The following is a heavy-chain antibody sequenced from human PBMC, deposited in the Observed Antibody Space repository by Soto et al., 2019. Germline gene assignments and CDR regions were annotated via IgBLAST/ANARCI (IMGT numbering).Heavy chain of an antibody. V-gene: IGHV3-23*01. CDR2: FRSGGDDDTT. CDR1: GFTFSSYS. CDR3: AKKVNSGSGSQFFDY. D-gene: IGHD3-10*01. J-gene: IGHJ4*02. Sequence: EVQLLESGGGLVQPGGSLRLSCAASGFTFSSYSMSWVRQAPGKGLEWVSGFRSGGDDDTTYYADSVRGRFTISRENAKNTLFLQMNSLRAEDTAIYYCAKKVNSGSGSQFFDYWGQGTLVTVSS.